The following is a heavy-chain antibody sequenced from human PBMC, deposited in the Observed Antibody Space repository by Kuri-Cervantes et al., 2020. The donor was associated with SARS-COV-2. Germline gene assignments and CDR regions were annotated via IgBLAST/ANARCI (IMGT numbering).Heavy chain of an antibody. D-gene: IGHD6-19*01. V-gene: IGHV4-39*01. CDR3: ARQVGSSGWYGRGGWFDP. Sequence: TFSSYWMSWVRQAPGKGLEWIGSIYYSGSTYYNPSLKSRVTISVDTSKNQFSLKLSSVTAADTAVYYCARQVGSSGWYGRGGWFDPWGQGTLVTVSS. J-gene: IGHJ5*02. CDR1: TFSSYW. CDR2: IYYSGST.